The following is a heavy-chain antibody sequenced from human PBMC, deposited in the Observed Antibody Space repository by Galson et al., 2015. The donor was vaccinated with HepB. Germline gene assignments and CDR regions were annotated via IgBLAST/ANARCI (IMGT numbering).Heavy chain of an antibody. V-gene: IGHV1-46*01. D-gene: IGHD2-15*01. CDR3: ARDLLPGYHRYMDV. CDR1: GYTFTSYY. Sequence: SVKVSCKASGYTFTSYYMHWVRQAPGQGLEWMGVINPSGGSTSYAEKFQGRVTMTSDTSTSTVYMELSSLRSEDTAVYYCARDLLPGYHRYMDVWGRGTTVTVSS. J-gene: IGHJ6*03. CDR2: INPSGGST.